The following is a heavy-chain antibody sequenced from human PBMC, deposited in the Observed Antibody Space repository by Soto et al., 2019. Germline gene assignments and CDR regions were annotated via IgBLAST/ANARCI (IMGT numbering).Heavy chain of an antibody. J-gene: IGHJ4*02. V-gene: IGHV3-30-3*01. CDR2: ISYDGSNK. CDR3: VRSMIIVVRLIGLDY. Sequence: PGGSLRLSCGASGFTFRSYAMHWVRQTPGKGLEWVAVISYDGSNKHYADSVKGRFSISRDSAKNMLYLQMDSLSSEDTAVYYCVRSMIIVVRLIGLDYWGQGTLVTVSS. D-gene: IGHD3-22*01. CDR1: GFTFRSYA.